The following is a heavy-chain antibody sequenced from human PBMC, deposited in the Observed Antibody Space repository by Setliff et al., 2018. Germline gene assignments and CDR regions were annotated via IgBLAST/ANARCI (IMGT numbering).Heavy chain of an antibody. CDR3: ARDPDTSSKVDV. CDR2: ISHSGDP. Sequence: SETLSLTCAVYGGSFSGYHWSWIRQPPGKGLEWIGEISHSGDPNYNPSPKSRVTISLDTSKNQFSLKLTSVTAADTAVYYCARDPDTSSKVDVWGRGTLVTVSS. V-gene: IGHV4-34*01. D-gene: IGHD5-18*01. CDR1: GGSFSGYH. J-gene: IGHJ2*01.